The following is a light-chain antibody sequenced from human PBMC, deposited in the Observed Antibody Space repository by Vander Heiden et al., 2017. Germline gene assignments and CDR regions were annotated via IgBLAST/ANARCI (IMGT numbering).Light chain of an antibody. CDR1: KRVSSSY. CDR3: QQDDNFPIT. CDR2: GAS. J-gene: IGKJ4*01. Sequence: PVERVTISCRASKRVSSSYLTWYQQKPGQAPRLLIYGASTWDTSVPARFSGSGSGTDFTLTISSLQPEAFAVYYCQQDDNFPITFGGGTKVEIK. V-gene: IGKV3D-7*01.